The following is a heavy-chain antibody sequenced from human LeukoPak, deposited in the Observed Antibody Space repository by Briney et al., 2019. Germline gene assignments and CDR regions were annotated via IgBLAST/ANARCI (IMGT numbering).Heavy chain of an antibody. CDR1: GFTFSSYG. CDR2: IWYDGGNK. J-gene: IGHJ6*04. Sequence: PGGSLRLSCAASGFTFSSYGMHWVRQAPGKGLEWVAVIWYDGGNKYYADSVKGRFTISRDNSKNTLYLQMNSLRAGDTAVYYCARWIAVAGTYYYGMDVWGKGTTVTVSS. V-gene: IGHV3-33*01. CDR3: ARWIAVAGTYYYGMDV. D-gene: IGHD6-19*01.